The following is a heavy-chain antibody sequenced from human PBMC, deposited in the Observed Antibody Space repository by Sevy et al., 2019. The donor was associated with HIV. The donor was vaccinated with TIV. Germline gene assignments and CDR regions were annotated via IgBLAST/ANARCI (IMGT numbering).Heavy chain of an antibody. CDR1: GFTLNNYA. CDR3: AKDSYFDNTLFDY. D-gene: IGHD3-22*01. Sequence: GGSLRLSCAASGFTLNNYAMNWVRQAPGKGLEWVSGISGSGVSTYYADSVKGRFTISRDNSKNTLYLQRNSLRAEDTAVYYCAKDSYFDNTLFDYWDQGTLVTVSS. V-gene: IGHV3-23*01. CDR2: ISGSGVST. J-gene: IGHJ4*02.